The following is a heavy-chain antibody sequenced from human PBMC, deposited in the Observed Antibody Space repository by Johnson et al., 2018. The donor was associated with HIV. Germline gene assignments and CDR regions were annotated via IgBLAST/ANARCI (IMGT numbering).Heavy chain of an antibody. CDR1: GFTFSSYV. Sequence: VQLVESGGGLVQPGGSLRLSCAASGFTFSSYVMNWVRQAPGKGLEWVSTASASVGWTYYADSVKGRFTISRDNSKNTLYLQMNSLRTWDTAVYYCASQYCGGDCYAFDIWGQGTMVTVSS. J-gene: IGHJ3*02. CDR3: ASQYCGGDCYAFDI. V-gene: IGHV3-23*04. D-gene: IGHD2-21*01. CDR2: ASASVGWT.